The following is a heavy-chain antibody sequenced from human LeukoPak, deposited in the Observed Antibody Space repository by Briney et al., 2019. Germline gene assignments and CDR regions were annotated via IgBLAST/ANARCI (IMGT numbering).Heavy chain of an antibody. CDR1: GFTLSSYA. CDR2: ISGSGGST. V-gene: IGHV3-23*01. CDR3: AKNGNSFQHYYMDV. D-gene: IGHD4-23*01. Sequence: GGSLRLSCAASGFTLSSYAMSWVRQAPGKGLEWVSAISGSGGSTYYADSVKGRFTISRDNSKNTLYLQMNSLRAEDTAVYYCAKNGNSFQHYYMDVWGKGTTVTVSS. J-gene: IGHJ6*03.